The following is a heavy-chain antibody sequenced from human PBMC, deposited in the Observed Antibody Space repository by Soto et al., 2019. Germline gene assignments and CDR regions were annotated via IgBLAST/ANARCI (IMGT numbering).Heavy chain of an antibody. CDR3: ARDNVWSGYYSFFDY. V-gene: IGHV4-4*07. CDR2: IYGGGST. J-gene: IGHJ4*02. CDR1: GGSISNHF. Sequence: PSETLSLTCSVSGGSISNHFWSWIRQPAGKRPEWIGRIYGGGSTTYNPSLQSRVSMSVDTSKNQFSLKLRSVTAADTAIYYCARDNVWSGYYSFFDYWGQGSLVTVPS. D-gene: IGHD3-3*01.